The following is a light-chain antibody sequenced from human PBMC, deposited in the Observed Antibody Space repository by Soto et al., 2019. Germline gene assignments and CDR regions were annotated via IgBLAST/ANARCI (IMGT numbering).Light chain of an antibody. CDR1: QSVLYSSNNKDH. Sequence: DIVMTPSTASLAVSVGERSTINCNSSQSVLYSSNNKDHLAWYQAEPGQPPKLLIYWASTRGSGVPDRYSGSGSGTDCPLTISSLQAEDVAVDYWQEDYITPWSFGQCGKVDI. V-gene: IGKV4-1*01. CDR3: QEDYITPWS. J-gene: IGKJ1*01. CDR2: WAS.